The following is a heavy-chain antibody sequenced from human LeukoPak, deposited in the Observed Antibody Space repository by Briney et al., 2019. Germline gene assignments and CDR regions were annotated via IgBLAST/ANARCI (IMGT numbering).Heavy chain of an antibody. CDR2: ISYDGSNK. Sequence: GGSLRLSCAASGFTFSSYAMHWVRQAPGKGLEWVAVISYDGSNKYYADSVKGRFTISRDNSKNTLYLQMNSLRAEDTAVYYCASPGVPMVRGPDAFDIWGQGTMVTVSS. CDR3: ASPGVPMVRGPDAFDI. CDR1: GFTFSSYA. V-gene: IGHV3-30-3*01. J-gene: IGHJ3*02. D-gene: IGHD3-10*01.